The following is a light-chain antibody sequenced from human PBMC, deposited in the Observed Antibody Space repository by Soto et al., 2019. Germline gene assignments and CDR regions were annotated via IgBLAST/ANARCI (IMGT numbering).Light chain of an antibody. Sequence: EIVLTQSPATLSLSPGERGTLSCRASQSVNSQLAWYQQKPGQAPRLLIYDASNRATGIPARFSGSGSGTDFTLTISSLEPEDFAVYYCQQRSNWPLTFGGGTKVEIK. CDR2: DAS. CDR1: QSVNSQ. J-gene: IGKJ4*01. V-gene: IGKV3-11*01. CDR3: QQRSNWPLT.